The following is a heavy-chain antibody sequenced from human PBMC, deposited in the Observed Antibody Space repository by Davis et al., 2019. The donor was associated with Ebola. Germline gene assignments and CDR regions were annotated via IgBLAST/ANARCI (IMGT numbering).Heavy chain of an antibody. CDR2: MNPDSGNT. CDR1: GYTFTSYG. Sequence: AASVKVSCKASGYTFTSYGISWVRQATGQGLEWMGWMNPDSGNTGYASKFQGRVTMTRDNSINTAYMELRSLTSDDTGVYYCARPIEKRCSPGCFDLWGRGTLVTVSS. D-gene: IGHD4/OR15-4a*01. CDR3: ARPIEKRCSPGCFDL. J-gene: IGHJ2*01. V-gene: IGHV1-8*02.